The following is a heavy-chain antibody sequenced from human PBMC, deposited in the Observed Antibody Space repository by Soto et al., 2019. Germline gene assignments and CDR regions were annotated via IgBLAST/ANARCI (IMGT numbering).Heavy chain of an antibody. CDR3: AKVSLRPEIVVVPAATGYSMDV. CDR2: ISGSSGST. Sequence: GSLRLSCAASGFTFSSYAMSWVRQAPGKGLEWVTAISGSSGSTYYAESVKGRFTISRDNSKNTLYLQMNSLRAEDTAVYYCAKVSLRPEIVVVPAATGYSMDVCGKGTTAT. CDR1: GFTFSSYA. J-gene: IGHJ6*04. V-gene: IGHV3-23*01. D-gene: IGHD2-2*01.